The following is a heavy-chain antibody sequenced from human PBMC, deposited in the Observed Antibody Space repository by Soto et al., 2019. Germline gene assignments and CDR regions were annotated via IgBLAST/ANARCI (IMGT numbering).Heavy chain of an antibody. CDR2: INSDGSST. CDR3: AGSITGNHYYYYGMDV. D-gene: IGHD1-20*01. Sequence: GSLRLACAASGSTFSSYWMHWVRQAPGKGLVWVSRINSDGSSTSYADSVKGRFTISRDNAKNTLYLQMNSLRAEDTAVYYCAGSITGNHYYYYGMDVWGQGTTVTVSS. V-gene: IGHV3-74*01. CDR1: GSTFSSYW. J-gene: IGHJ6*02.